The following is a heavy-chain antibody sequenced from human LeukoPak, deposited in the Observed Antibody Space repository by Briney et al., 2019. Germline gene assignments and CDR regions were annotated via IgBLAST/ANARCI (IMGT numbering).Heavy chain of an antibody. CDR3: TRGRYGSGNVNGY. CDR2: INSDCSST. Sequence: GGSLRLSCAASGFTLSSYWMHWVRQAPGTGLVWVSRINSDCSSTSYADSVQGRFTIFSDNAKNTLPLQMNSLRAEDTAVYNCTRGRYGSGNVNGYWGQGTLVTVSS. D-gene: IGHD3-10*01. CDR1: GFTLSSYW. V-gene: IGHV3-74*01. J-gene: IGHJ4*02.